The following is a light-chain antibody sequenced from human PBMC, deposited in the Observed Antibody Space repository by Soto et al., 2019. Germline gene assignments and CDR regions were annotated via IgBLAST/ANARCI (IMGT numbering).Light chain of an antibody. CDR1: SSDVGGYNY. V-gene: IGLV2-8*01. CDR3: SSYAGSNNVV. CDR2: EVS. J-gene: IGLJ2*01. Sequence: QSALTQPPSASGSPGQSVTISCTGTSSDVGGYNYVSWYQQHPGKAPKLILYEVSKPPSGVPDRFSGSKSGNTASLTVSGLQAEDEADYYCSSYAGSNNVVFGGGTKLTVL.